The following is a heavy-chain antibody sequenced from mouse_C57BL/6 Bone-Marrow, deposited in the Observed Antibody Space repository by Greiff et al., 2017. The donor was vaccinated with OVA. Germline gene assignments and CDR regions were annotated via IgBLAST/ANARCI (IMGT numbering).Heavy chain of an antibody. CDR1: GFTFSDFY. CDR2: SRNKANDYTT. D-gene: IGHD1-1*01. V-gene: IGHV7-1*01. J-gene: IGHJ3*01. Sequence: EVQLQESGGGLVQSGRSLRLSCATSGFTFSDFYMEWVRQAPGKGLEWIAASRNKANDYTTEYSASVKGRFIVSRDTSQSILYLQMNALRAEDTAIYYCARDGEVAWFVYWGQGTLVTVSA. CDR3: ARDGEVAWFVY.